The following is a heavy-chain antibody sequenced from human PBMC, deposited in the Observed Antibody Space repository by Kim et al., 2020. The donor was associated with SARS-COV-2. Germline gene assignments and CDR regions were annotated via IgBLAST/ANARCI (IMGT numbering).Heavy chain of an antibody. Sequence: GGSLRLSCAASGFTLGDYVMHWVRQAPGKGLEWVSGISWNSDSIGYADSVKGRFTISRDNAKSSLCLQLTSLRPDDTALYYCAKVLRGRNYFFYGMDVWAKGPRSPSP. D-gene: IGHD2-15*01. CDR2: ISWNSDSI. CDR1: GFTLGDYV. V-gene: IGHV3-9*01. J-gene: IGHJ6*02. CDR3: AKVLRGRNYFFYGMDV.